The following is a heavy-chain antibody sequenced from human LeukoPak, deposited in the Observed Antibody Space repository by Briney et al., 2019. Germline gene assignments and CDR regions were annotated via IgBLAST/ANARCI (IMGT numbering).Heavy chain of an antibody. D-gene: IGHD6-19*01. V-gene: IGHV3-30-3*01. J-gene: IGHJ4*02. CDR3: ARGGIAVDDNFWPFDY. CDR1: GFTFSSYW. Sequence: PGGSLRLSCAASGFTFSSYWMSWVRQAPGKGLEWVAVISYDGSNKYYADSVKGRFTISRDNSKNTLYLQMNSLRAEDTAVYYCARGGIAVDDNFWPFDYWGQGTLVTVSS. CDR2: ISYDGSNK.